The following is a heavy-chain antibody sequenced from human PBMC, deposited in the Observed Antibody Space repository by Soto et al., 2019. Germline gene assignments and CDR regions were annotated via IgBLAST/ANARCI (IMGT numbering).Heavy chain of an antibody. V-gene: IGHV3-30*04. CDR3: GRVVIPEIPFDY. Sequence: QVQLVESGGDVVQPGRSLRLCCAASGFILSNYDMHWVRQAPGKGLEWLAVFSPDGSKIFYADSVKGRFTISRDISKNSLNLHRNNLIPEDTAVYFGGRVVIPEIPFDYWGQGTLVTVSS. CDR2: FSPDGSKI. CDR1: GFILSNYD. D-gene: IGHD3-3*01. J-gene: IGHJ4*02.